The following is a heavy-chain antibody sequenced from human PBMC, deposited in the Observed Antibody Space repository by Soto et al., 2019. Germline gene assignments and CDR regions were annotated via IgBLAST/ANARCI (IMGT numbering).Heavy chain of an antibody. Sequence: GGSLRLSCAASGFTFRNYGMHWVRQAPGKGLEWVAVISDDGNNRYNAASVKGRFTISRDNSKNTLYLQMNSLRAEDTAVYYCARTRSAWSDFHYYSLDVWGQGTTVTVSS. D-gene: IGHD1-26*01. J-gene: IGHJ6*02. CDR1: GFTFRNYG. V-gene: IGHV3-30*03. CDR3: ARTRSAWSDFHYYSLDV. CDR2: ISDDGNNR.